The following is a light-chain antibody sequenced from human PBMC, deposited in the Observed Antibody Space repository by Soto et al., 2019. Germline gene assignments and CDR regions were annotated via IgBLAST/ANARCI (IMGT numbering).Light chain of an antibody. CDR2: DVS. V-gene: IGLV2-14*01. CDR3: SSYTSSSTLDV. J-gene: IGLJ1*01. Sequence: QSVLTQPASVSGSPGQSITISCTGTSSDVGGYNYVSWYQQHPGKAPKLTIYDVSNRPSGVSNRFSGSKSGNTASLTISGLQAEDEADYYCSSYTSSSTLDVFGTGTKLTVL. CDR1: SSDVGGYNY.